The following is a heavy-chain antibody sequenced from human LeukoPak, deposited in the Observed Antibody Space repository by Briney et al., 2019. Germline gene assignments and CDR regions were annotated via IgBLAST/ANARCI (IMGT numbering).Heavy chain of an antibody. CDR3: AKDYYDSSANLDY. CDR1: GFTFSSYA. CDR2: ISYDGSNK. Sequence: GRSLRLSCAASGFTFSSYAMHWVRQAPGKGLEWVAVISYDGSNKYYADSVKGRFTISRDNSKNTLYLQMNSLRAEDTAVYYCAKDYYDSSANLDYWGQGTLVTVSS. V-gene: IGHV3-30*01. J-gene: IGHJ4*02. D-gene: IGHD3-22*01.